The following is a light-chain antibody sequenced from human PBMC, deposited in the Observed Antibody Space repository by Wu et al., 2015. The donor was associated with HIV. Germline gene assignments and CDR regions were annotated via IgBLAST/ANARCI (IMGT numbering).Light chain of an antibody. Sequence: DIQMTQSPSSLSASVGDRVTITCRASQGITNYLAWYQQKPGKVPKLLIYAAFTLQSGVPSRFSGSGSGTDFTLTISSLQPEDVATYYCHKYNSSPWTFGQGTKVEIK. CDR2: AAF. CDR3: HKYNSSPWT. CDR1: QGITNY. V-gene: IGKV1-27*01. J-gene: IGKJ1*01.